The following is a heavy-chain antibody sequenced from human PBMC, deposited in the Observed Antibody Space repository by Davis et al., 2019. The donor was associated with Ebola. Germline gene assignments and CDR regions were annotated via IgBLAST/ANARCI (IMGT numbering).Heavy chain of an antibody. CDR1: GDSISSQY. CDR2: IFYSGDT. CDR3: ARNDYGIFYWYFDL. Sequence: PSETLSLTCTVSGDSISSQYWTWIRQSPGKGLEWIGYIFYSGDTNYNPSLKSRVTISVDTSKNQFSLKLTSVTAADTAVYYCARNDYGIFYWYFDLWGRGTLVTVSS. J-gene: IGHJ2*01. D-gene: IGHD4-17*01. V-gene: IGHV4-59*11.